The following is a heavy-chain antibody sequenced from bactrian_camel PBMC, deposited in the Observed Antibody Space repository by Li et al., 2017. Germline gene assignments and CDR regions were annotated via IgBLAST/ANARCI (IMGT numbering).Heavy chain of an antibody. CDR1: GYTASSYC. CDR3: AAESEWVGYGVECLDYDYHS. V-gene: IGHV3S26*01. D-gene: IGHD3*01. J-gene: IGHJ4*01. Sequence: QLVESGGGSVQAGGSLRLSCAASGYTASSYCMGWFRLAPGKEREGVAAIDTDGNTSYADSVEGRFTISKDNAKNTLYLQMNSLKPEDTATYYCAAESEWVGYGVECLDYDYHSWSQGTQVTVS. CDR2: IDTDGNT.